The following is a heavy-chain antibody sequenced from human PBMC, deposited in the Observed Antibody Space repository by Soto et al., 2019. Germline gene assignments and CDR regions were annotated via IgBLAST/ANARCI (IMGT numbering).Heavy chain of an antibody. Sequence: QVQLVQSGAEVKKPGSSVKVSCKTSGDTFSNYAITRVRQAPGQGLEWMGGIIPLFGTRNYAQKFQGRVTITADKSTSTAYMELNSLRSEDTAVYYCARDRFFGSGSYVPYYFDYWGQGTLVTVSS. CDR3: ARDRFFGSGSYVPYYFDY. V-gene: IGHV1-69*06. D-gene: IGHD3-10*01. CDR2: IIPLFGTR. CDR1: GDTFSNYA. J-gene: IGHJ4*02.